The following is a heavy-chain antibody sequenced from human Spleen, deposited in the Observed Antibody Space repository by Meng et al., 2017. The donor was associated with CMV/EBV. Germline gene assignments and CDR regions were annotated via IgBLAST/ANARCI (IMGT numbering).Heavy chain of an antibody. CDR2: INPNSGGT. J-gene: IGHJ4*02. CDR1: GYTFTGYY. Sequence: ASVKVSCKASGYTFTGYYIYWVRQAPGQGLEWMGWINPNSGGTNYAQKFQGRVTMTRDTSISTAYMELSSLTSDDTAVYYCAGGLSERGPLDYWGQGTLVTVSS. CDR3: AGGLSERGPLDY. V-gene: IGHV1-2*02. D-gene: IGHD2/OR15-2a*01.